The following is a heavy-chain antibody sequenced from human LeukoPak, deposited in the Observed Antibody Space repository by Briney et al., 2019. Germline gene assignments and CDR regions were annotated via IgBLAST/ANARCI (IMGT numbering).Heavy chain of an antibody. CDR1: GFTFSSYE. V-gene: IGHV3-48*03. J-gene: IGHJ4*02. D-gene: IGHD1-26*01. CDR2: ISSSGSTI. CDR3: ARALDQVGAGDDFDY. Sequence: GGSLRLSCAASGFTFSSYEMNWVRQAPGKGLEWVSYISSSGSTIYYADSVKGRFTISRDNAKNSLYLQMNSLRAEDTAVYYCARALDQVGAGDDFDYWGQGTLVTVSP.